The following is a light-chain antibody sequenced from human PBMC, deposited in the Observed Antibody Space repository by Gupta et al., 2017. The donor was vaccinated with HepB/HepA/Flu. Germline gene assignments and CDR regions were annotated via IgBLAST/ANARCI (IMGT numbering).Light chain of an antibody. Sequence: EIVLTQSPGTLSLSPGERATLSCRASQSVSSSYLGWYQQRPGQAPRLLIYGASNRATGIPDRFSGSGSGTDFTLTISRLEPEDFAVYYCQHHGSSPITFGRGTKVDIK. CDR2: GAS. V-gene: IGKV3-20*01. CDR1: QSVSSSY. CDR3: QHHGSSPIT. J-gene: IGKJ4*01.